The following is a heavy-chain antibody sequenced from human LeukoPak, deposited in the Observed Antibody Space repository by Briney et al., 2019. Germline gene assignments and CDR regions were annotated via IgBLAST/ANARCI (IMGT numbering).Heavy chain of an antibody. CDR2: ISGSGGST. CDR1: GFTFSSHA. Sequence: GGSLRLSCAASGFTFSSHAMSWVRQAPGKGLEWVSGISGSGGSTYYADSVKGRFTISRDNSKNTLHMQMNSLRVEDTAVYYCAKDHSPTYWGQGTLVTVSS. D-gene: IGHD1-1*01. J-gene: IGHJ4*02. V-gene: IGHV3-23*01. CDR3: AKDHSPTY.